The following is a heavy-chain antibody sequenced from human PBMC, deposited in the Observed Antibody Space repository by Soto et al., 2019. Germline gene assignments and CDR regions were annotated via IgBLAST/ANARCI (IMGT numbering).Heavy chain of an antibody. J-gene: IGHJ4*02. D-gene: IGHD2-15*01. CDR1: RFSFSVYG. CDR3: AAWAEGATEVH. Sequence: GGSLRVSCETSRFSFSVYGMHWVRQAPGKGLEWVAVIWYDASKQFYAASVEGRFNISRDNSKAILYLQMNSLRAEDTAVYYCAAWAEGATEVHWGQGTLVTAPQ. V-gene: IGHV3-33*01. CDR2: IWYDASKQ.